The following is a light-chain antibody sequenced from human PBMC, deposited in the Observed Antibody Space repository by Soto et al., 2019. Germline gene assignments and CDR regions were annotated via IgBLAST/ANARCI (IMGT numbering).Light chain of an antibody. J-gene: IGKJ2*01. Sequence: ESMLTQSPATLSLSPGERATLSCRASQSVRSKYLTWYQQKPGQAPRLLIYGASLRATCVPDRFSGSGSGTDFTLTISRLEPEDVAVYYCQQFGDSPPAFTFGQGTKLEI. CDR2: GAS. CDR3: QQFGDSPPAFT. V-gene: IGKV3-20*01. CDR1: QSVRSKY.